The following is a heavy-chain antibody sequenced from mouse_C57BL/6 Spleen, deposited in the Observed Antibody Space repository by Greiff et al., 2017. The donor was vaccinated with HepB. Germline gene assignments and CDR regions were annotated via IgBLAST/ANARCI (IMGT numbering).Heavy chain of an antibody. V-gene: IGHV1-69*01. D-gene: IGHD2-5*01. CDR1: GYTFTSYW. CDR2: IDPSDSYT. Sequence: QVQLKQPGAELVMPGASVKLSCKASGYTFTSYWMHWVKQRPGQGLEWIGEIDPSDSYTNYNQKFKGKSTLTVDKSSSTAYMQLSSLTSEDSAVYYCARGGGYYSNYDFDYWGQGTTLTVSS. CDR3: ARGGGYYSNYDFDY. J-gene: IGHJ2*01.